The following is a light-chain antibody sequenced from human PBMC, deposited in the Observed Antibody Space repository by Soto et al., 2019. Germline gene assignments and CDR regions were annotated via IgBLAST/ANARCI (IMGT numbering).Light chain of an antibody. CDR3: CSYAGRYTWV. CDR2: DVN. Sequence: QSALTQPRSVSGSPGQSVTISCTGTSSDVGRYNYVSWYQQHPGKAPKLMIYDVNNRPSGVPDRFSGSKSANTASLTISGLQAEDEADYYCCSYAGRYTWVFGGGTKLTVL. CDR1: SSDVGRYNY. J-gene: IGLJ3*02. V-gene: IGLV2-11*01.